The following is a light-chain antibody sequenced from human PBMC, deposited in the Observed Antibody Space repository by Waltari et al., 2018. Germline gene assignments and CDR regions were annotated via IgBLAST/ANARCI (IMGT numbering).Light chain of an antibody. CDR2: LGS. CDR3: MQALQSPWS. V-gene: IGKV2-28*01. Sequence: DIVVTQSPLSLPVTPGEPASISCRSSQNLLHTNGYNYLDWYLQKPGQPPQLLIFLGSNRASGVHDRFSGSGSGTEFTLKISRVEAEDVGVYYCMQALQSPWSFGQGTKVEIK. J-gene: IGKJ1*01. CDR1: QNLLHTNGYNY.